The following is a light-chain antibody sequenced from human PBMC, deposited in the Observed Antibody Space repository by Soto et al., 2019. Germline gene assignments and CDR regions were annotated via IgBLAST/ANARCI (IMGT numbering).Light chain of an antibody. CDR2: EGS. CDR1: ISDVGSYDL. Sequence: QSVLTQPASVSGSPGQSITISCTGTISDVGSYDLVSWCQQHPGKAPKLMIYEGSKRPSGVSSRFSGSKSGNTASLTISGLQAEDEADYYCCSYAGSSTSWVFGGGTKLTVL. CDR3: CSYAGSSTSWV. J-gene: IGLJ3*02. V-gene: IGLV2-23*01.